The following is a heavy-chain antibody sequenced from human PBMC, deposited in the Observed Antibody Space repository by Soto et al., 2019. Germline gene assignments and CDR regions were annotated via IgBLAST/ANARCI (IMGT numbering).Heavy chain of an antibody. CDR2: SSNRDRST. CDR1: GFIFSDYY. J-gene: IGHJ6*02. V-gene: IGHV3-11*01. CDR3: ARAWKIEKFGVISMSKGLDV. D-gene: IGHD3-3*01. Sequence: QVQLVESGGGLVKPGGSLRLSCVASGFIFSDYYMTWIRQAPGKGLEWLSCSSNRDRSTYYADSVKDRFVVSKDNAKNLVYLQMNSLRAEDTAVYFCARAWKIEKFGVISMSKGLDVWGQGTTVTVSS.